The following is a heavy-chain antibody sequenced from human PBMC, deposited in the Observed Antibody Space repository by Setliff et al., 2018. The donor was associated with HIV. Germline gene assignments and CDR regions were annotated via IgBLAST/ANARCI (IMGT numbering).Heavy chain of an antibody. CDR1: GYTFTSSG. CDR3: ARSAYCSGGSCYSGAFDY. CDR2: ISAYNGNT. D-gene: IGHD2-15*01. V-gene: IGHV1-18*01. J-gene: IGHJ4*02. Sequence: GASVKVSCKASGYTFTSSGISWVRQAPGQGLEWMGWISAYNGNTNYAQKLQGRITMTTDTSASTAYTDVTSLRSEDTAVYYCARSAYCSGGSCYSGAFDYWGQGTLVTVSS.